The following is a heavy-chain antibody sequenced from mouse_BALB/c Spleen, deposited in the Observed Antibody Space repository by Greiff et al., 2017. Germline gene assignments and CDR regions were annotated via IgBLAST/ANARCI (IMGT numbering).Heavy chain of an antibody. CDR1: GYTFTNYW. J-gene: IGHJ4*01. Sequence: VQLQQPGAELVRPGASVKLSCKASGYTFTNYWLGWVKQRPGHGLEWIGDIYPGGGYTNYNEKFKGKATLTADTSSSTAYMQLSSLTSEDSAVYFCARSVPPEDYWGQGTSVTVSS. D-gene: IGHD1-1*01. V-gene: IGHV1-63*02. CDR3: ARSVPPEDY. CDR2: IYPGGGYT.